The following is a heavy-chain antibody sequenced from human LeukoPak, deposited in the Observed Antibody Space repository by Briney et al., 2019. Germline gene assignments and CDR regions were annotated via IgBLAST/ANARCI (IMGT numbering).Heavy chain of an antibody. CDR1: GGTFSSYA. D-gene: IGHD6-19*01. Sequence: SVKVSCKASGGTFSSYAISWVRQAPGQGLEWVGRIIPIFGTANYAQKFQGRVTITTDESTSTAYMELSSLRSEDTAVYYCARSGIPQRYSSGWSRGDYFDYWGQGTLVTVSS. J-gene: IGHJ4*02. CDR3: ARSGIPQRYSSGWSRGDYFDY. CDR2: IIPIFGTA. V-gene: IGHV1-69*05.